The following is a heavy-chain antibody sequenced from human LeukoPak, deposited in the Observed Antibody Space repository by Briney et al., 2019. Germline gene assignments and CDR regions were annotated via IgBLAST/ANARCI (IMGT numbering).Heavy chain of an antibody. CDR3: ATDFLKTTVTTYWFDP. V-gene: IGHV3-30*01. D-gene: IGHD4-17*01. Sequence: PGGSLRLSCAASGFTFSSYAMHWVRQAPGKGLEWVAVISYDGSNKYYADSVKGRFTISRDNSKNTPYLQMNSLRAEDTAVYYCATDFLKTTVTTYWFDPWGQGTLVTVSS. CDR2: ISYDGSNK. J-gene: IGHJ5*02. CDR1: GFTFSSYA.